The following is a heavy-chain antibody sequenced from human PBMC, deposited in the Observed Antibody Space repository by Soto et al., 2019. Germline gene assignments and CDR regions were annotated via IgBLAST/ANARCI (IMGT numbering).Heavy chain of an antibody. V-gene: IGHV1-69*01. Sequence: QVQLVQSGAEVKKPGSSVKVSCKASGGTFSSYSINWVRQAPGQGLEWMGEIIPIFGTANYAQKFQGRVTITADESTSTAYMELSSLRSEDAAVYYCARDGGSNSGGIDYWGQGALVTVSS. CDR3: ARDGGSNSGGIDY. CDR1: GGTFSSYS. J-gene: IGHJ4*02. CDR2: IIPIFGTA. D-gene: IGHD1-26*01.